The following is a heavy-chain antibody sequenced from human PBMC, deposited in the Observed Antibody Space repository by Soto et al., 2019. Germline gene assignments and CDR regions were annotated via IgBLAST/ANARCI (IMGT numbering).Heavy chain of an antibody. CDR2: IIGSGGST. V-gene: IGHV3-23*01. J-gene: IGHJ6*02. Sequence: GGSLRLSCAASGFTFSTYSMTWVRQAPGKGLEWVSTIIGSGGSTYYADSVKGRFTISRDNSHNTLYLQMNSLRAEDTAVYFCAVMSGNILRIEDVWGQGTTVTVSS. CDR3: AVMSGNILRIEDV. CDR1: GFTFSTYS. D-gene: IGHD2-2*02.